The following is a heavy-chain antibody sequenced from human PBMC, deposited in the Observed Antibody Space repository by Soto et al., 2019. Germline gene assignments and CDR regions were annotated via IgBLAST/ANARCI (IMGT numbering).Heavy chain of an antibody. Sequence: SETLSLTCAVSGGSISSSNWWSWVRQPPGKGLEWIGEIYHSGSTNYNPSLKSRVTISVDKSKNQFSLKLSSVTAADTAVYYCARDVWIDAAGYYSGMDVWGQGTTVTVSS. D-gene: IGHD6-13*01. CDR1: GGSISSSNW. CDR3: ARDVWIDAAGYYSGMDV. J-gene: IGHJ6*02. CDR2: IYHSGST. V-gene: IGHV4-4*02.